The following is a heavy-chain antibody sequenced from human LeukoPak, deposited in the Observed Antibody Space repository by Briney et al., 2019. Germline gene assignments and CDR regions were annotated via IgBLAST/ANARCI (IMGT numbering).Heavy chain of an antibody. CDR2: LYYSGST. CDR3: ARLLAVAGGDAFDI. Sequence: KPPETLSLTCTVSGGSISGYFWSWIRQPPGKGLELIGYLYYSGSTNHNPSLKSRVTVSVDTSKDQFSLRLSSVTAADTAVYYCARLLAVAGGDAFDIWGQGKMVTVSS. D-gene: IGHD6-19*01. J-gene: IGHJ3*02. V-gene: IGHV4-59*08. CDR1: GGSISGYF.